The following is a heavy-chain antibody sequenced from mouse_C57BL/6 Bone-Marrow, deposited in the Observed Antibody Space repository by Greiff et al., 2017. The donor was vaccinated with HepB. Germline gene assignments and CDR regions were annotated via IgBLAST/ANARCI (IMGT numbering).Heavy chain of an antibody. CDR1: GYTFTSYW. V-gene: IGHV1-64*01. CDR2: IHPNSGST. CDR3: ASEGTGTPFDY. Sequence: VQLQQPGAELAKPGASVKLSCKASGYTFTSYWMHWVKQRPGQGLEWIGMIHPNSGSTNYNEKFKSKATLTVDKSSSTAYMQLSSLTSEDSAVYYCASEGTGTPFDYWGQGTTLTVSS. D-gene: IGHD4-1*01. J-gene: IGHJ2*01.